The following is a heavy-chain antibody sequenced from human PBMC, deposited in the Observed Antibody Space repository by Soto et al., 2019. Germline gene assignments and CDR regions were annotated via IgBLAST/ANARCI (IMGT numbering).Heavy chain of an antibody. V-gene: IGHV3-64D*08. Sequence: GGSLRLSCSASGFTFSSYAMHWVRQAPGKGLEYVSAISSNGGSTYYADSVKGRFTISRDNSKNTLYLQMSSLRAEDTAVYYCVKDLVGIAAAGTSSDYWGQGTLVTVS. CDR2: ISSNGGST. CDR3: VKDLVGIAAAGTSSDY. J-gene: IGHJ4*02. CDR1: GFTFSSYA. D-gene: IGHD6-13*01.